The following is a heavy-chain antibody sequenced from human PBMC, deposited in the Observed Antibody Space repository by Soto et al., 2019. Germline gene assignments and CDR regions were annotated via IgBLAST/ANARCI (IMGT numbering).Heavy chain of an antibody. CDR1: GFTFSNYA. D-gene: IGHD1-1*01. CDR2: ISYDGSNT. V-gene: IGHV3-30-3*01. J-gene: IGHJ4*02. CDR3: ARDAGRYNKYDY. Sequence: QVQLVESGGGVVQSGRSLRLSCTASGFTFSNYAMHWVRQAPGKGLEWVAVISYDGSNTYYVDSVKGRFTISRDNSKNTLYLQMNSLRPEDTALYYWARDAGRYNKYDYWGQGTLVTVSS.